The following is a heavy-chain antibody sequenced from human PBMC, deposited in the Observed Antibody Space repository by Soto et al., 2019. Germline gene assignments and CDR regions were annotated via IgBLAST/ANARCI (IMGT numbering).Heavy chain of an antibody. D-gene: IGHD2-15*01. CDR3: AGIGGTFFDY. V-gene: IGHV2-70*04. CDR1: GFSLRTRGVR. Sequence: SCPTLVNPTQTLTLTCTFSGFSLRTRGVRVSWIRQPPGKALEWLARIDWDDDKFYSTSLKTRLTISKDTSKNQVVLTMTNMDPVDTATYYCAGIGGTFFDYWGQGTRVTVYS. J-gene: IGHJ4*02. CDR2: IDWDDDK.